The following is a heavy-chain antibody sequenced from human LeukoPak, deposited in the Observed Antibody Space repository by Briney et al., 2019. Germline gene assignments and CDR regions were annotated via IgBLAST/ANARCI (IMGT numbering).Heavy chain of an antibody. CDR3: ARDLRYELFF. CDR1: GGSFSGYY. V-gene: IGHV4-34*01. D-gene: IGHD3-9*01. Sequence: SETLSLTCAVYGGSFSGYYWSWIRQPPGKGLEWIGEINHSGSTNYNPSLKSRVTISVDTSKNQFSLKLSSVTAADTAVYYCARDLRYELFFGGQGTPVTVSS. J-gene: IGHJ4*02. CDR2: INHSGST.